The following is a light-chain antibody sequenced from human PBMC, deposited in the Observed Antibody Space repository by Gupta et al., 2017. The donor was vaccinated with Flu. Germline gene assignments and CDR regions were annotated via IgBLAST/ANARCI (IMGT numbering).Light chain of an antibody. CDR2: FGS. CDR3: ILALPTAPR. V-gene: IGKV2-28*01. J-gene: IGKJ4*02. CDR1: QSLLHSNAYNY. Sequence: DIVMTQSPLSLPVTPGEPASISCRSSQSLLHSNAYNYLDWYLHNPGQSPQLLLYFGSIRASAVPDTSRRSGSGRDFTLKIIRMVAADVRVYYCILALPTAPRFGEGTKVEI.